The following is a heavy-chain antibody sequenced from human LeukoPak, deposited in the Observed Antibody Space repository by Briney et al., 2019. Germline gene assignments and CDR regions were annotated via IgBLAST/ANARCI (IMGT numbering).Heavy chain of an antibody. CDR3: ARGYSSSSHWFDP. D-gene: IGHD6-6*01. V-gene: IGHV1-69*05. Sequence: GASVKVSCKASGGTFSSYAISWVRQAPGQGLEWMGGIIPIFGTANYAQKFQGRVTMTTDESTSTAYMELSSLRSEDTAVYYCARGYSSSSHWFDPWGQGTLVTVSS. CDR2: IIPIFGTA. J-gene: IGHJ5*02. CDR1: GGTFSSYA.